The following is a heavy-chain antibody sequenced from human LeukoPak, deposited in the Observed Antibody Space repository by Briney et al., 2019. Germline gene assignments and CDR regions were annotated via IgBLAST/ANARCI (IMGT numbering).Heavy chain of an antibody. CDR2: IYPGDSDT. J-gene: IGHJ6*03. D-gene: IGHD3-9*01. Sequence: GESLKISCKGSGYSFTSYWIGWVRQMPGKGLEWMGIIYPGDSDTRYSPSFQGQVTISADKSISTAYLQWSSLKASDTAMYYCARHGRYFDWLAYMDVWGKGTTVTISS. V-gene: IGHV5-51*01. CDR3: ARHGRYFDWLAYMDV. CDR1: GYSFTSYW.